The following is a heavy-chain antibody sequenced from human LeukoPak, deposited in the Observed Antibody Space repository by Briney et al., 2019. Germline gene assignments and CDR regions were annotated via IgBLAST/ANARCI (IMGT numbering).Heavy chain of an antibody. D-gene: IGHD6-25*01. V-gene: IGHV3-7*01. Sequence: GGSLRLSCAGSGFSFGTSWMTWVRQAPGKGLEWVANIKEDASETYYVDSVRGRFTISRDNAKRVVYLQMNSLRVEDTAVYYCARETSGPGYWGQGTPVTVSS. CDR3: ARETSGPGY. CDR2: IKEDASET. CDR1: GFSFGTSW. J-gene: IGHJ4*01.